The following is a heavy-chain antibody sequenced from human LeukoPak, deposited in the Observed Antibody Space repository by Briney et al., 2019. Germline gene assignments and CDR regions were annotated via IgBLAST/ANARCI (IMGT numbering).Heavy chain of an antibody. D-gene: IGHD3-10*01. CDR2: IYTSGST. V-gene: IGHV4-61*02. CDR1: GGSISSGSYH. J-gene: IGHJ3*02. CDR3: ASTMVQDYTWDAFDI. Sequence: PSETLSLTCTVSGGSISSGSYHWIWIRQPAGKGLEWIGRIYTSGSTNYNPSLESRVPISVDTSKNQFSLKLSSVTAADTAVYYCASTMVQDYTWDAFDIWGQGTMVTVSS.